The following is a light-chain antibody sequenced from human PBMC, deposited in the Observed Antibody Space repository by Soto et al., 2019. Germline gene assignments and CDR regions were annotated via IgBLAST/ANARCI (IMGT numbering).Light chain of an antibody. Sequence: EIVMTQSPATLSVSPGERATLSCRASQSVSSNLAWYQQKPGQAPRLLIYGASTRATGIPARFSGSRSGTEFTLTISSLQSEDFAVYYCQQYNNWRGTFGQGTKVAIK. CDR2: GAS. CDR1: QSVSSN. CDR3: QQYNNWRGT. J-gene: IGKJ1*01. V-gene: IGKV3-15*01.